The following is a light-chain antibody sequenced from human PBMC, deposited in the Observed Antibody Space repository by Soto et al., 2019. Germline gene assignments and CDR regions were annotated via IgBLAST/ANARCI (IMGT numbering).Light chain of an antibody. CDR2: GAS. V-gene: IGKV3D-15*01. J-gene: IGKJ4*01. CDR1: QSVSSN. Sequence: EIGMTQSPATLSVSPGERATLSCRASQSVSSNYITWYQQKPGQAPRRLIFGASSRATGIPDRFSGSGSGTEFTLTISSLQSEDFAVYYCQQYIRWPLTFGGGTKVDIK. CDR3: QQYIRWPLT.